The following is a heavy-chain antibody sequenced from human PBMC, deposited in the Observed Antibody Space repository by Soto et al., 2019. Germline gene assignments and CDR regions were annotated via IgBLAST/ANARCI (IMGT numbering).Heavy chain of an antibody. V-gene: IGHV4-59*01. CDR3: ARSSRGAAAGFDY. D-gene: IGHD6-13*01. J-gene: IGHJ4*02. CDR2: IYYTGST. Sequence: SETLSLTCTVSGGSINSYYWSWIRQPPGKGLEWIGYIYYTGSTNYTPSLKSRVTISVDTSKNQFSLKLSSVTPADTAVYYCARSSRGAAAGFDYWGQGALVTVS. CDR1: GGSINSYY.